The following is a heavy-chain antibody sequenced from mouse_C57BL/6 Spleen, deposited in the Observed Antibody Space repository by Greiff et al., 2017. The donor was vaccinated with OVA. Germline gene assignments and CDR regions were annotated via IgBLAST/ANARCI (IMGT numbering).Heavy chain of an antibody. D-gene: IGHD1-1*01. Sequence: QVQLQQSGPELVKPGASVKISCKASGYAFSSSWMNWVKQRPGKGLEWIGRIYPGDGDTNYNGKFKGKATLTADKSSSTAYMQLSSLTSEDSAVYFCARLGITTVVEGGAMDYWGQGTSVTVSS. J-gene: IGHJ4*01. CDR2: IYPGDGDT. CDR3: ARLGITTVVEGGAMDY. CDR1: GYAFSSSW. V-gene: IGHV1-82*01.